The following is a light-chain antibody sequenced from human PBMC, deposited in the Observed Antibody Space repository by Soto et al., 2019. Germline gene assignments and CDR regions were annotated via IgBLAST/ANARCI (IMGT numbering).Light chain of an antibody. J-gene: IGKJ5*01. CDR3: QQLHDYPIT. V-gene: IGKV1-5*03. Sequence: DIHMSQSPSTLSGSVGHRFTITCRASQTISSWLAWYQQKPGKAPKLLIYKASTLKSGVPSRFRGSGSGTEFTLTISSLQPEDFETYYCQQLHDYPITFGQGTRLEIK. CDR1: QTISSW. CDR2: KAS.